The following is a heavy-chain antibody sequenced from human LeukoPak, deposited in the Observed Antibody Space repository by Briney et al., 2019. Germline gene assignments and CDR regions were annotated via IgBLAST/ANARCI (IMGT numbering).Heavy chain of an antibody. D-gene: IGHD1-26*01. CDR3: ASQGHHGKIVGSTLSYFYMDV. Sequence: KPSETLSLTCAVYGGSFSGYYWSWIRQPPGKGLEWIGAINHSGSTNYNPSLKSRVTISVDTSKNQFSLKLSSVTAADTAFYYCASQGHHGKIVGSTLSYFYMDVWGKGTTVTVSS. CDR2: INHSGST. J-gene: IGHJ6*03. CDR1: GGSFSGYY. V-gene: IGHV4-34*01.